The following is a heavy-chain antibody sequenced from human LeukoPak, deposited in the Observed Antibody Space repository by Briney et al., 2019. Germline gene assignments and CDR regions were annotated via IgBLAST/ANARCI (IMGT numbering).Heavy chain of an antibody. Sequence: SETLSLTCTVSGGSISSGHYYWSWIRQPAGKGLEWIGRIYTSGSTNYSPSLKSRVTISVDTSKNQFSLRLSSVTAADTAVYYCARLSVIVGSTLEYYFYYMDVWGQGTTVTVSS. CDR3: ARLSVIVGSTLEYYFYYMDV. V-gene: IGHV4-61*02. J-gene: IGHJ6*03. D-gene: IGHD1-26*01. CDR2: IYTSGST. CDR1: GGSISSGHYY.